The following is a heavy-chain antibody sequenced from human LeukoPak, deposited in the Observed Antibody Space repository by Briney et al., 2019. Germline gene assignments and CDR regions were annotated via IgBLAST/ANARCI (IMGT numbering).Heavy chain of an antibody. V-gene: IGHV1-2*02. CDR1: GYTFSGYY. J-gene: IGHJ4*02. Sequence: ASVKVSCKASGYTFSGYYLYWVRHAPGQGLEWMGWINPNSGATNYAQKFQGRVTMTRDTSISTAYMELSRVRYDDTAVYYCARFQQGAYFDYWGQGTLATVSS. CDR2: INPNSGAT. D-gene: IGHD6-13*01. CDR3: ARFQQGAYFDY.